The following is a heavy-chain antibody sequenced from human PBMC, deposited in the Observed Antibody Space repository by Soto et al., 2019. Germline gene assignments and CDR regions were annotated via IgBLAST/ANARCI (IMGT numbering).Heavy chain of an antibody. Sequence: PGGSLRLSCATSGFTFSSYAMSWVRQAPGKGLEWVASITGSGGSSYHADSVKGRFTISRDNSRSTLLLQMNSLRAEDTALYFYAADPVVSCCARFRSGYAWLDHWGQGTLVTVSS. CDR1: GFTFSSYA. D-gene: IGHD5-12*01. V-gene: IGHV3-23*01. CDR3: AADPVVSCCARFRSGYAWLDH. J-gene: IGHJ5*02. CDR2: ITGSGGSS.